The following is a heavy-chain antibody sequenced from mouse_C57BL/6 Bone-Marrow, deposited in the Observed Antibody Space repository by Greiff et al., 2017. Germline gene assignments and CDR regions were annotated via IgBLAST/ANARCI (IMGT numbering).Heavy chain of an antibody. CDR2: IDPSDSYT. Sequence: VQLQQPGAELVRPGTSVKLSCKASGYTFTSYWMHWVKQRPGQGLEWIGVIDPSDSYTNYNQKFKGKATLTVDTSSSTAYMQLSSLTSEDSAVYYCARKGPHSSGYDYWGQGTTLTVSS. CDR3: ARKGPHSSGYDY. V-gene: IGHV1-59*01. D-gene: IGHD3-2*02. CDR1: GYTFTSYW. J-gene: IGHJ2*01.